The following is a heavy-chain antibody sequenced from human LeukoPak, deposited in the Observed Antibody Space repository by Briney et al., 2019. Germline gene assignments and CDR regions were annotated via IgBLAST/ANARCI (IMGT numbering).Heavy chain of an antibody. CDR1: GFKFDDYG. CDR3: ARGRGGTYSIEY. J-gene: IGHJ4*02. V-gene: IGHV3-20*04. Sequence: GGSLRLSCAASGFKFDDYGMSWVRQTPGKGLEWVSGINYNGDIIHYADSVQGRFTISRDNAKNSLSLQMSSLRAEDTALYYCARGRGGTYSIEYWGEGTPVTVTS. CDR2: INYNGDII. D-gene: IGHD1-26*01.